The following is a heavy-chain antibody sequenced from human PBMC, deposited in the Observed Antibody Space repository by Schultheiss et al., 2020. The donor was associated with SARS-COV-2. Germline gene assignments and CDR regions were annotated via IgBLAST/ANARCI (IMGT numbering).Heavy chain of an antibody. Sequence: GGSLRLSCTTSGLTFGDYAMSWVRQAPGKGLERVGFIRSKAYGGTTDYAASVKGRFTISRDNAKSSLFLQMNSLRAEDTAVYYCARVGRDCSHGICYNAEYFQHWGQGTLVTVSS. D-gene: IGHD2-8*01. CDR2: IRSKAYGGTT. V-gene: IGHV3-49*04. CDR3: ARVGRDCSHGICYNAEYFQH. J-gene: IGHJ1*01. CDR1: GLTFGDYA.